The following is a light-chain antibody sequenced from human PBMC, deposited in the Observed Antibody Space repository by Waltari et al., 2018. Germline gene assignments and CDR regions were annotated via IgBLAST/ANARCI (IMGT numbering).Light chain of an antibody. CDR1: GSTIGRNY. J-gene: IGLJ3*02. Sequence: QSVLTQPPSASGTPGQRVTISCSGRGSTIGRNYVFWYQHLPGTAPKLLIYRDNQRPSGVPDRFSGSKTGTSASLAISGLRSEDEADYYCAAWDDTLSDPWVFGGGTKLTVL. V-gene: IGLV1-47*01. CDR3: AAWDDTLSDPWV. CDR2: RDN.